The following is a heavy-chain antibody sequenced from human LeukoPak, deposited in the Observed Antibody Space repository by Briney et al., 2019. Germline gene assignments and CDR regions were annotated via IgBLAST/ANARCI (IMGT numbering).Heavy chain of an antibody. V-gene: IGHV3-30*18. CDR2: ISYDGSNK. D-gene: IGHD6-19*01. CDR3: AKPAGIAVDP. Sequence: QSGGSLRLSCAASGFAFSSYGMHWVRQAPGKGLEWVAVISYDGSNKYYADSVKGRFTISRDNSKNTLYLQMNSLRAEDTAVYYCAKPAGIAVDPWGQGTLVTVSS. J-gene: IGHJ5*02. CDR1: GFAFSSYG.